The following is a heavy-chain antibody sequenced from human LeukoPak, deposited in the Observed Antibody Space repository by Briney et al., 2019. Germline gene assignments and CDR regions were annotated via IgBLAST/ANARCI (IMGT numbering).Heavy chain of an antibody. CDR3: AKVGTPWGYFDY. J-gene: IGHJ4*02. Sequence: GGSLRLSCAASGFIFDDYAMHWVRQAPGKGLEWVSGISKNSGNIVYADSVKGRFTISRDNAKNSLYLQMNSLRTEDMALYYCAKVGTPWGYFDYWGPGTLVTVSS. D-gene: IGHD3-16*01. CDR1: GFIFDDYA. V-gene: IGHV3-9*03. CDR2: ISKNSGNI.